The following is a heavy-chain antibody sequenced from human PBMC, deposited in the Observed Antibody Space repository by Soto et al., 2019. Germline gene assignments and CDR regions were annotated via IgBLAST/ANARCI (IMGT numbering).Heavy chain of an antibody. J-gene: IGHJ4*02. CDR3: AGTGTPRGPKDY. V-gene: IGHV3-30-3*01. D-gene: IGHD1-7*01. CDR2: ISYGGSNK. CDR1: GFTFSSYA. Sequence: GGSLRLSCAASGFTFSSYAMHWVRQAPGKGLEWVAVISYGGSNKYYADSVKGRFTITRDNSKNTLYLQMNSLRAEDTAVYYCAGTGTPRGPKDYWGQGTLVTVSS.